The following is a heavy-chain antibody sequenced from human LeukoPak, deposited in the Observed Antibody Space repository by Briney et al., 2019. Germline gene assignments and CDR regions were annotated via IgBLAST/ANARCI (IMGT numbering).Heavy chain of an antibody. CDR3: ASGVGLTYSSSWPFDY. J-gene: IGHJ4*02. CDR1: GGTFSSYA. D-gene: IGHD6-13*01. CDR2: IIPILGIA. Sequence: GASVKVSCKASGGTFSSYAISWVRQAPGQGLEWMGRIIPILGIANYAQKFQGRVTMTTDTSTSTAYMELRSLRSDDTAVYYCASGVGLTYSSSWPFDYWGQGTLVTVSS. V-gene: IGHV1-69*04.